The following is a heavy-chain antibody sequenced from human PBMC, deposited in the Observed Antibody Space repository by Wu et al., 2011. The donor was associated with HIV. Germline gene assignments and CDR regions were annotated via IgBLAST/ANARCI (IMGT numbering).Heavy chain of an antibody. D-gene: IGHD2-2*01. CDR3: ARDRPYCSSTSCVGV. CDR1: GYTFTSYG. J-gene: IGHJ4*02. V-gene: IGHV1-18*01. CDR2: ISAYNGNT. Sequence: KKPGASVKVSCKASGYTFTSYGISWVRQAPGQGLEWMGWISAYNGNTNYAQKLQGRLTMTTDTSTSTAYMELRSLRSDDTAVYYCARDRPYCSSTSCVGVWGQGTLVTVSS.